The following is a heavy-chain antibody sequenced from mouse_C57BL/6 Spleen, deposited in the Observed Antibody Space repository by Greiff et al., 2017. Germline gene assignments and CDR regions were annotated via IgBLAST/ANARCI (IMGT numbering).Heavy chain of an antibody. CDR2: IDPETGGT. Sequence: VQLHQSGAELVRPGASVTLSCKASGYTFTDYEMHWVKQTTVHGLEWIGAIDPETGGTAYNQELKGKAILTADKSSSTAYMERRSLTSEDSAVYYSYYKVGYWGQGTTLTVSS. J-gene: IGHJ2*01. D-gene: IGHD2-12*01. CDR3: YYKVGY. V-gene: IGHV1-15*01. CDR1: GYTFTDYE.